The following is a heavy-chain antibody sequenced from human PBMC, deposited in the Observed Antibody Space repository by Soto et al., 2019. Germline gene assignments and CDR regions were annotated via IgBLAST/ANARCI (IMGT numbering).Heavy chain of an antibody. CDR3: ATGLHLGEVSSMRAYYFDY. V-gene: IGHV3-23*01. CDR2: ISGSGGST. CDR1: GFTFSSYA. D-gene: IGHD3-16*02. J-gene: IGHJ4*02. Sequence: EVQLLESGGGLVQPGGSLRLSCAASGFTFSSYAMSWVRQAPGKGLEWVSAISGSGGSTYYADSVKGRFTISRDNSKNTLYLQMNSLRAEDTAVYYCATGLHLGEVSSMRAYYFDYWCQGTLVTVSS.